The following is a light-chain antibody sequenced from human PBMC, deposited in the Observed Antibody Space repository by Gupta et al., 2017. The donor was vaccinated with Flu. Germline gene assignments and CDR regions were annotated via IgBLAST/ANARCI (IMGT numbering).Light chain of an antibody. CDR1: QSISSW. Sequence: PSTLSASVGDRVTITGRASQSISSWLAWYQQKPGRAPNLLIYRASSLESGVPSRFSGSGSGTEFTLTISSLQPDDFATYYCQQYNSDSYTFGQGTKLEIK. J-gene: IGKJ2*01. CDR3: QQYNSDSYT. V-gene: IGKV1-5*03. CDR2: RAS.